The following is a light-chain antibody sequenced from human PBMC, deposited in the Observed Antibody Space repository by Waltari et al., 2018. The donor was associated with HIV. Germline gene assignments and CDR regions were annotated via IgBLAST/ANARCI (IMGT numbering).Light chain of an antibody. CDR1: KLGDKY. V-gene: IGLV3-1*01. J-gene: IGLJ2*01. Sequence: SYELTQPPSVSVSPGQTASITCSGDKLGDKYVSWYQQRPGQSPVLLIYPDPKRPSGIPERFSGANSGNTATLTISGAQAMDESDYYCQASDTWTVFGGGTKLTVL. CDR3: QASDTWTV. CDR2: PDP.